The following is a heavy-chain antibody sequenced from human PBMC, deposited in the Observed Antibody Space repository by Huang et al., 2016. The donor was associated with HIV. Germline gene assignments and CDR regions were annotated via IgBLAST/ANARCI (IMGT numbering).Heavy chain of an antibody. CDR2: IYPGDSKT. CDR3: ARHGAIVVVPAAMPHFDF. CDR1: GYRFSNYW. J-gene: IGHJ4*02. V-gene: IGHV5-51*01. Sequence: VQLVQSGAEVKKPGESLRISCKASGYRFSNYWVAWGRQMPGTGLEWIGIIYPGDSKTRYSPSFEGQVTIAADKSVNTAYLQWSSLKASDTAIYYCARHGAIVVVPAAMPHFDFWGPGTLVTVPS. D-gene: IGHD2-2*01.